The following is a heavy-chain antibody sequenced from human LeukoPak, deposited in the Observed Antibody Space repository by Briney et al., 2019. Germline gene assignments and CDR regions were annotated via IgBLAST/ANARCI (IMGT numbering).Heavy chain of an antibody. Sequence: SETLSLTCTVSGGSISSSSYYWGWIRQPPGKGLEWIGSIYYSGSTYYNPSLKSRVTISVDTSKNQFSLKLSSVTAADTAVYYCARQMRWSKVLDAFDIWGQGTMVTASS. D-gene: IGHD2-15*01. CDR1: GGSISSSSYY. CDR3: ARQMRWSKVLDAFDI. V-gene: IGHV4-39*01. CDR2: IYYSGST. J-gene: IGHJ3*02.